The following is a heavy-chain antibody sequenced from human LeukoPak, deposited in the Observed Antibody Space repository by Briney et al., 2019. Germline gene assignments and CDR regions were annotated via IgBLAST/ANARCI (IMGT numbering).Heavy chain of an antibody. CDR1: GFTFNTYK. J-gene: IGHJ4*02. CDR3: VRDPGYCSGGSCYSPDFDY. CDR2: FSGTGDTT. V-gene: IGHV3-48*03. D-gene: IGHD2-15*01. Sequence: GGSLRLSCAASGFTFNTYKMHWVRQAPGKGLEWISYFSGTGDTTYHADSVKGRFTISRDNAKNSMYLQMNSLRAEDTAVYYCVRDPGYCSGGSCYSPDFDYWGQGTLVTVSS.